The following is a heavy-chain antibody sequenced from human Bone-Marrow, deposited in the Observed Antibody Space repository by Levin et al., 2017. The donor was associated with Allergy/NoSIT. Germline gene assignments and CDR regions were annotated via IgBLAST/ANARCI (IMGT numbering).Heavy chain of an antibody. CDR3: ANNYGDSNYFDS. CDR2: VHYSGSI. CDR1: GGSITISNYY. Sequence: SETLSLTCTVSGGSITISNYYWGWIRQPPGKGLEWIGSVHYSGSIYYNPSLKSRVTISVDTSKNQFSLKLSSVTAADTAVYYCANNYGDSNYFDSWGQGTLVTVSS. J-gene: IGHJ4*02. V-gene: IGHV4-39*07. D-gene: IGHD4-17*01.